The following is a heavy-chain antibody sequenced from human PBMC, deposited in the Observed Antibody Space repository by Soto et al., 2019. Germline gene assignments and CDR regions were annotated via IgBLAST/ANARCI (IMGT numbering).Heavy chain of an antibody. CDR3: ARDQHYYDSSGYYGAGMDV. V-gene: IGHV1-46*01. Sequence: GASVKVSCKASGYTFTSYYMHWVRQAPGQGLEWMGIINPSGGSTSYAQKFQGRVTMTRDTSTSTVYMELSSLRSEDTAVYYCARDQHYYDSSGYYGAGMDVWGQGTTVTV. CDR1: GYTFTSYY. CDR2: INPSGGST. D-gene: IGHD3-22*01. J-gene: IGHJ6*02.